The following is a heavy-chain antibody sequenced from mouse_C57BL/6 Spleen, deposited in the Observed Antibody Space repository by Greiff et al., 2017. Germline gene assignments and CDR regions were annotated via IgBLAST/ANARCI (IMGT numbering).Heavy chain of an antibody. Sequence: VQLQQSGAELVRPGASVKLSCTASGFNIKDDYMHWVKQRPEQGLEWIGWIDPENGDTEYASKFQGKATITADTSSNTAYLQLSSLTSEDTAVYYRVYFDYFDYWGQGTTLTVSS. V-gene: IGHV14-4*01. CDR3: VYFDYFDY. CDR2: IDPENGDT. CDR1: GFNIKDDY. J-gene: IGHJ2*01. D-gene: IGHD2-1*01.